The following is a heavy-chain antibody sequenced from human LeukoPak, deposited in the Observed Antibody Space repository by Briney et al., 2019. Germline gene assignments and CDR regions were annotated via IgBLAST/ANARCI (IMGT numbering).Heavy chain of an antibody. CDR1: GFTFTSST. Sequence: SVKVSCKASGFTFTSSTMQWVRQARGQRLEWIGWIVVGSGNTNYAQKFQERVTLTRDMPTSTAYMELSSLRSEDTAVYYCAAEVRWFGELSAFDIWGQGTMVTVSS. CDR2: IVVGSGNT. J-gene: IGHJ3*02. V-gene: IGHV1-58*02. D-gene: IGHD3-10*01. CDR3: AAEVRWFGELSAFDI.